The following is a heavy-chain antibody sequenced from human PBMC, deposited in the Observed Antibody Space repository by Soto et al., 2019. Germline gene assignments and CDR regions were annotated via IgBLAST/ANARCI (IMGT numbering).Heavy chain of an antibody. CDR1: GFTFSDYY. J-gene: IGHJ6*03. Sequence: QVQLVESGGGLVKPGGSLRLSCAASGFTFSDYYMSWIRQAPGKGLEWVSYISSSGSTIYYADSVKGRFTISRDNAKNSVYLHMNSLRDEDKAVYYCARDHGHSRNYYYDYHMDVWSTGTTVTVSS. V-gene: IGHV3-11*01. D-gene: IGHD4-17*01. CDR2: ISSSGSTI. CDR3: ARDHGHSRNYYYDYHMDV.